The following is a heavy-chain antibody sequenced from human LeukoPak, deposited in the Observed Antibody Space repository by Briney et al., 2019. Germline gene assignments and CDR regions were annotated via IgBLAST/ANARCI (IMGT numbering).Heavy chain of an antibody. D-gene: IGHD6-13*01. CDR2: IYYSGST. V-gene: IGHV4-59*01. Sequence: PSETLSLTCTVSGGSISSYYWSWIRQPPGKGLEWIGYIYYSGSTNYNPSLKSRVTISVDTSKNRFSLKPSSVTAADTAVYYCARDVVAAAGGFDPWGQGTLVTVSS. CDR3: ARDVVAAAGGFDP. J-gene: IGHJ5*02. CDR1: GGSISSYY.